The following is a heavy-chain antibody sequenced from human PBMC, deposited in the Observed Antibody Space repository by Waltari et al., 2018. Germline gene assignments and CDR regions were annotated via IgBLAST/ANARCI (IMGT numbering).Heavy chain of an antibody. D-gene: IGHD1-1*01. CDR1: GYTFTGNS. V-gene: IGHV1-2*02. J-gene: IGHJ5*02. CDR2: INPNSGGT. CDR3: ARDLKRLPRVGFDP. Sequence: QVQLVQSGAEVKKPGASVKVSCKASGYTFTGNSMHWVRQAPGQGLGWMGWINPNSGGTNYAQKFQGRVTMTRDTSISTAYMELSRLRSDDTAVYYCARDLKRLPRVGFDPWGQGTLVTVSS.